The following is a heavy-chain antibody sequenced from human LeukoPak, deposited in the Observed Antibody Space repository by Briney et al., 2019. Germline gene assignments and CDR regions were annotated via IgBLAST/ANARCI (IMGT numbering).Heavy chain of an antibody. CDR1: GYSFTSYW. D-gene: IGHD4-17*01. J-gene: IGHJ4*02. V-gene: IGHV5-51*01. CDR2: IYPGDCDT. Sequence: GESLKISCKGSGYSFTSYWIGWVRQMPGKGLEWMGIIYPGDCDTRYSPSFQGQVTISADKSISTAYLQRSSMKASDTAMYYSARHKGYGDHVSRKGDVPDYWGQGTLVTVSS. CDR3: ARHKGYGDHVSRKGDVPDY.